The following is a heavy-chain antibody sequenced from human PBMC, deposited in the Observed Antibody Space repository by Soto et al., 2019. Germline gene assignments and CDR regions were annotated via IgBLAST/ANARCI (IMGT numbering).Heavy chain of an antibody. V-gene: IGHV4-59*08. D-gene: IGHD3-10*01. CDR1: GGSISSYY. J-gene: IGHJ4*02. CDR3: ARRYGGAVDY. CDR2: IYHSGST. Sequence: QVQLQESGPGLVKPSETLSLTCTVSGGSISSYYWSWIRQPPGKGLEWIGYIYHSGSTNYNPSLKSRVTLSVDTPKNQFSLKLSSVTAADPAVYYCARRYGGAVDYWGQGTLVTVSS.